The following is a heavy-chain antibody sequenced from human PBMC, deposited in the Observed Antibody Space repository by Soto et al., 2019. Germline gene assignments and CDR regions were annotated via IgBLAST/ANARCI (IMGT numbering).Heavy chain of an antibody. D-gene: IGHD3-10*01. CDR2: INPNSGGT. CDR1: GYTFTGYY. Sequence: ASVKVSCKASGYTFTGYYMHWVRQAPGQGLEWMGWINPNSGGTNYAQKFQGWVTMTRDTSISTAYMELSRLRSDDTAVYYFARAVSDYYGSGSYYNGSWFDPWGQGTLVTVSS. CDR3: ARAVSDYYGSGSYYNGSWFDP. V-gene: IGHV1-2*04. J-gene: IGHJ5*02.